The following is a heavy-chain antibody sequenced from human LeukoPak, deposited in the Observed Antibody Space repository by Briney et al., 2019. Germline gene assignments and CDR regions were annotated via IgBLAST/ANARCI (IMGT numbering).Heavy chain of an antibody. D-gene: IGHD2-2*01. Sequence: PGGSLRLSCAASGFTFSSHGMQWVRQAPGKGLEWVTVIASDGSAQYYIDSVKGRFTTSRDNSKNMLYLQMNSLRTVDTAVYYCAREASVTNWYFDLWGRGALVSVSS. CDR3: AREASVTNWYFDL. CDR2: IASDGSAQ. CDR1: GFTFSSHG. V-gene: IGHV3-30*03. J-gene: IGHJ2*01.